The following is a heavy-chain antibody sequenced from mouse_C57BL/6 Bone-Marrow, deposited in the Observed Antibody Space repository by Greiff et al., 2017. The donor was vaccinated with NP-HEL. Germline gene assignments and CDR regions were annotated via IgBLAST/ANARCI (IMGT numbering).Heavy chain of an antibody. CDR1: GYSITSGYY. V-gene: IGHV3-6*01. J-gene: IGHJ3*01. Sequence: EVKLVESGPGLVKPSQSLSLTCSVTGYSITSGYYWNWIRQFPGNKLEWMGYISYDGSNNYNPSLKNRISITRDTSKNQFFLKLNSVTTEDTATYYCARGDYGNTWFAYWGQGTLVTVSA. D-gene: IGHD2-1*01. CDR2: ISYDGSN. CDR3: ARGDYGNTWFAY.